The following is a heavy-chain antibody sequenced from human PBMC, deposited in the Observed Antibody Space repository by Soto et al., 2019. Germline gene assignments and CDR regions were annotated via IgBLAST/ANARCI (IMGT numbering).Heavy chain of an antibody. D-gene: IGHD3-22*01. J-gene: IGHJ4*02. V-gene: IGHV3-53*01. CDR2: IYSGGST. CDR1: GFTVSSNY. Sequence: GGSLRLSCAASGFTVSSNYMSWVRQAPGKGLEWVSVIYSGGSTYYADSVKGRFTISRDNSKNTLYLQMNSLRAEDTAVYYCASSPYYYDSSGYPWYWGQGTLVTVSS. CDR3: ASSPYYYDSSGYPWY.